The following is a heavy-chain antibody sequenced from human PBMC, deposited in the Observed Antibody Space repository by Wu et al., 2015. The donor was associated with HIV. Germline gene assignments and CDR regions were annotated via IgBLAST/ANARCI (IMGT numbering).Heavy chain of an antibody. CDR1: GGTFSSYA. Sequence: QVQLVQSGAEVKKPGSSVKVSCKASGGTFSSYAISWVRQAPGQGLEWMGGIIPIFGTANYAQKFQGRVTITTDESTSTAYMELSSLRSEDTAVYYCARNTYYYGSGVRQKYYYGMDVWGQGTTVTVSS. V-gene: IGHV1-69*05. CDR2: IIPIFGTA. J-gene: IGHJ6*02. CDR3: ARNTYYYGSGVRQKYYYGMDV. D-gene: IGHD3-10*01.